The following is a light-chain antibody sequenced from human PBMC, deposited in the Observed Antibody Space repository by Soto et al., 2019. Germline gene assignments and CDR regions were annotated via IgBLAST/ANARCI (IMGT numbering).Light chain of an antibody. J-gene: IGLJ2*01. Sequence: QSVLTQPRSVSGSPGQSVTISCTGTISDVAGYNYVSWYQHHPGKAPKLLISDVTKRPSWVPDRFSGSKSGSTASLTISELQAEDEADYYCSSYAGSNNLVFGGGTQLPVL. CDR2: DVT. V-gene: IGLV2-11*01. CDR1: ISDVAGYNY. CDR3: SSYAGSNNLV.